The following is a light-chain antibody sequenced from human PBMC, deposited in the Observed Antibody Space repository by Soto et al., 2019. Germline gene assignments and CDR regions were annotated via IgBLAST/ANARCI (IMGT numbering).Light chain of an antibody. J-gene: IGLJ1*01. CDR3: QSYDSSLTTVV. Sequence: QSVMTQPPSVSGAPGQRVAISCTGSSSHIGAEYDVHWYQQLPGTAPKRLIYGDNNRPSGVPDLFSGSKSGTSASLAITGLQPEDEADYYCQSYDSSLTTVVFGTGTKVTVL. V-gene: IGLV1-40*01. CDR1: SSHIGAEYD. CDR2: GDN.